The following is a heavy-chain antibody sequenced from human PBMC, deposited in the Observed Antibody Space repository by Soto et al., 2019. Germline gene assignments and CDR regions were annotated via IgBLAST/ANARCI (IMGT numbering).Heavy chain of an antibody. CDR1: GFSFSRFE. Sequence: GGSLRLSCAASGFSFSRFEMNWVRQAPGKGLEWVSYISSSSDVIYYADSVKGRFTISRDNAKNSLYLQMSSLRAEDTAVYFCAKDLGSYLSPAFDYWGLGTLVTVSS. CDR2: ISSSSDVI. J-gene: IGHJ4*02. D-gene: IGHD1-26*01. V-gene: IGHV3-48*03. CDR3: AKDLGSYLSPAFDY.